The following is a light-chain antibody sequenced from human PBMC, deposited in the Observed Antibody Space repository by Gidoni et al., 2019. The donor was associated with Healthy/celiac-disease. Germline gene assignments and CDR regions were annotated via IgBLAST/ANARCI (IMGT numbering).Light chain of an antibody. J-gene: IGKJ1*01. V-gene: IGKV1-5*03. CDR2: KAS. CDR3: QQYKSYST. CDR1: QSISSW. Sequence: DIQMTQSPSTLSASVGDRVTITCRASQSISSWLAWYQQKPGKAPNLLIYKASSLESGVPSRFSGSGSGTEFTLTISSLQPDDFATYYCQQYKSYSTFXQXTKVEIK.